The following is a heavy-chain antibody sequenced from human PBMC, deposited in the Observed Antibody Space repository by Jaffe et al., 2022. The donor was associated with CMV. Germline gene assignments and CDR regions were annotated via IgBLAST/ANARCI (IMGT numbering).Heavy chain of an antibody. V-gene: IGHV4-39*01. D-gene: IGHD6-19*01. CDR1: GGSISSSSHY. Sequence: QLQLQESGPGLVKPSETLSLTCTVSGGSISSSSHYWGWIRQPPGKGLEWIGSMYYSGSTYHNPSLKSRVTTSVDTSKNQFSLKLSSVTAADTAVYYCGRGMGIAVAGTSAFDIWGQGTMVTVSS. J-gene: IGHJ3*02. CDR2: MYYSGST. CDR3: GRGMGIAVAGTSAFDI.